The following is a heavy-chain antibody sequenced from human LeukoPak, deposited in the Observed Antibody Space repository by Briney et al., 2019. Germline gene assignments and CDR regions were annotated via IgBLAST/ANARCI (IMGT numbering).Heavy chain of an antibody. CDR2: IYYSGST. CDR3: ASSDTAKNFDY. V-gene: IGHV4-59*01. Sequence: PSETLSLTCTVSGGSISSYYWSWIRQPPGKGLEWIGYIYYSGSTNYNPSLKSRVTTSVDTSKNQFSLKLSSVTAADTAVYYCASSDTAKNFDYWGQGTLVTVSS. CDR1: GGSISSYY. D-gene: IGHD5-18*01. J-gene: IGHJ4*02.